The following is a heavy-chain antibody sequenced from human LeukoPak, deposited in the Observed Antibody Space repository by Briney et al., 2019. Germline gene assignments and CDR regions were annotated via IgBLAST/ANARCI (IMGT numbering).Heavy chain of an antibody. Sequence: GGSLRLSCAASGFTFSSYSMNWVRQAPGKGLEWVSSISSSSSYIYYADSVKGRFTISRDNAKNSLYLQMNSLRAEDTAVYYCARIGGLSYSYGGFDYWGQGTLVTVSS. CDR2: ISSSSSYI. J-gene: IGHJ4*02. V-gene: IGHV3-21*01. CDR3: ARIGGLSYSYGGFDY. D-gene: IGHD3-16*01. CDR1: GFTFSSYS.